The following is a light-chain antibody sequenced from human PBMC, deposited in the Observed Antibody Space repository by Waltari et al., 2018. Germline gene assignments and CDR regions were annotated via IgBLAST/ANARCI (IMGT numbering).Light chain of an antibody. CDR3: SSYTSSSTLL. CDR2: GVS. Sequence: WYRQSPGKAPKLIIYGVSQRPSGGSSRFSGSKSGSTASLTISGLQAEDDADYYCSSYTSSSTLLFGGGTKLTVL. V-gene: IGLV2-14*04. J-gene: IGLJ2*01.